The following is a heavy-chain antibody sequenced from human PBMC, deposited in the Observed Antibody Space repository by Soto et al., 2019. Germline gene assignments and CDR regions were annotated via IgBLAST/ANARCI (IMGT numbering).Heavy chain of an antibody. Sequence: QVQLVQSGAEVKKPGSSVKVSCKASGGTFSSYAISWVRQAPGQGLEWMGGIIPIFGTANYAQKFQGRVTIXAXXSTSTAYMELSSLRSEDTAVYYCARDFRDAEAFDIWGQGTMVTVSS. V-gene: IGHV1-69*12. CDR3: ARDFRDAEAFDI. CDR1: GGTFSSYA. CDR2: IIPIFGTA. J-gene: IGHJ3*02.